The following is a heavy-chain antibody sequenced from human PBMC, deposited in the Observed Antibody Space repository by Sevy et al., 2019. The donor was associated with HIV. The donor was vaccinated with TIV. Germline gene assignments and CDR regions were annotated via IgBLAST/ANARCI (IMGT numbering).Heavy chain of an antibody. CDR3: ARVRYTYGSYYFDY. V-gene: IGHV3-48*03. CDR1: GFTFRSYE. J-gene: IGHJ4*02. D-gene: IGHD5-18*01. Sequence: GGSLRLSCAASGFTFRSYEFNWVRQAPGKGLQWISHISTGGAGGATIFYADSVKGRFTISRDNAKNSLYLQMNSLRAEDTAVYYCARVRYTYGSYYFDYWGQGTLVTVSS. CDR2: ISTGGAGGATI.